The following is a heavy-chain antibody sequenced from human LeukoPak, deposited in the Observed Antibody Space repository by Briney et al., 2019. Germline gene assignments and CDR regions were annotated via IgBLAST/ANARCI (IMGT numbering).Heavy chain of an antibody. CDR1: GFTFSSYG. CDR3: AKESVERGYSYGLAFDY. CDR2: ISYDGGNK. Sequence: GGSLRLSCAASGFTFSSYGMHWVRQAPGKGLEWVAVISYDGGNKYYADSVKGRFTISRDNSKNTLYLQMNSLRAEDTAVYYCAKESVERGYSYGLAFDYWGQGTLVTVSS. V-gene: IGHV3-30*18. D-gene: IGHD5-18*01. J-gene: IGHJ4*02.